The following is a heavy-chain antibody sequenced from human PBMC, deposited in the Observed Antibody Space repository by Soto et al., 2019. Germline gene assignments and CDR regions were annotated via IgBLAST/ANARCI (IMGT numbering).Heavy chain of an antibody. D-gene: IGHD2-21*02. CDR1: GGSISSGDYY. J-gene: IGHJ5*02. V-gene: IGHV4-30-4*01. CDR2: IYYSGST. Sequence: PSETLSLTCTVSGGSISSGDYYWSWIRQPPGKGLEWIGYIYYSGSTYYNPSLKSRVTISVDTSKNQFSLKLSSVTAADTAVYYCARDPAYCGGDCYSRFGPWGQGTLVTVSS. CDR3: ARDPAYCGGDCYSRFGP.